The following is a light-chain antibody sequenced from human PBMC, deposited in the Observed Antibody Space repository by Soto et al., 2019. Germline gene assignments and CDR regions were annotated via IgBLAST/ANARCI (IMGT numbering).Light chain of an antibody. Sequence: EIVLTQSPATLSLSPGDRATLSCRASQNVDRYLAWYQEKPGQAPRLLIYDTSDRATGIPDRFSGSGSGTDFTLTISSLEPEDFAVYYCQQGSNWYTFGQGTKLEIK. V-gene: IGKV3-11*01. J-gene: IGKJ2*01. CDR3: QQGSNWYT. CDR2: DTS. CDR1: QNVDRY.